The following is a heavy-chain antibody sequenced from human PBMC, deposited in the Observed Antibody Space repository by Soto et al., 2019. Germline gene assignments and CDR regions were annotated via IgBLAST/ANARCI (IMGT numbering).Heavy chain of an antibody. CDR1: GFTFSSYA. D-gene: IGHD2-15*01. V-gene: IGHV3-23*01. CDR2: VSIGGST. Sequence: DVPLLESGGGLVQPEGSLRLSCAASGFTFSSYAMGWVRQGPGKGLEWVAVVSIGGSTHYADSVRGQFTISRDNSKNTLSLQMNSLTAEDTAVYFCAKRRGAGGHFDYWGQGALVTVSS. J-gene: IGHJ4*02. CDR3: AKRRGAGGHFDY.